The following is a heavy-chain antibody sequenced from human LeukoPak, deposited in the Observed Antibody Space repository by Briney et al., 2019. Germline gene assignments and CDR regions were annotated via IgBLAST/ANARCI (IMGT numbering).Heavy chain of an antibody. V-gene: IGHV3-30-3*01. D-gene: IGHD6-19*01. CDR3: ASSSGWHY. J-gene: IGHJ4*02. Sequence: PGGSLRLSCAASGFTFSSYAMHWVRQAPGKGLEWVAVISYDGSNKYYADSVKGRFTISRDNSKNTLYLQMNSLRAEDTAVYYCASSSGWHYWGQGTLVTVSS. CDR2: ISYDGSNK. CDR1: GFTFSSYA.